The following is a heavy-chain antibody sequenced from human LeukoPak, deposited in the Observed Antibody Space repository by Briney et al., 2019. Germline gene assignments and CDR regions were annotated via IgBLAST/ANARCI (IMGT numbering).Heavy chain of an antibody. J-gene: IGHJ5*02. CDR1: GGSISSGSYY. CDR2: IYTSGST. CDR3: ARGLVFDP. Sequence: SETLSLTCTVSGGSISSGSYYWSWIRQPAGKGLEWIGRIYTSGSTNYNPSHKSRVTISVDTSNNQFSLKLSSVTAADTAVYYCARGLVFDPWGQGNLVTVSS. D-gene: IGHD2-15*01. V-gene: IGHV4-61*02.